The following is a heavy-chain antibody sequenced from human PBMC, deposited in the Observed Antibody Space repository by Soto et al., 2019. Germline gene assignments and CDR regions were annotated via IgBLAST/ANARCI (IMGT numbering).Heavy chain of an antibody. Sequence: PGESLKISCKGSGYSFTIYWISWVRQMPGKGLEWMGRIDPSDSYTNYSPSFQGHVTISADKSISTAYLQWSSLKASDTAMYYCARQTITMIVVVYGMDVWGQGTTVTVSS. J-gene: IGHJ6*02. CDR3: ARQTITMIVVVYGMDV. D-gene: IGHD3-22*01. CDR2: IDPSDSYT. CDR1: GYSFTIYW. V-gene: IGHV5-10-1*01.